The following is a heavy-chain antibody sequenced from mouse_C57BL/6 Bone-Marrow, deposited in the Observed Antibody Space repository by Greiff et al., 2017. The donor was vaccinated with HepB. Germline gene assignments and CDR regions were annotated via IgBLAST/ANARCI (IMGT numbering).Heavy chain of an antibody. D-gene: IGHD3-3*01. J-gene: IGHJ4*01. CDR2: ISSGGSYT. CDR3: ARGTGPDY. Sequence: VQLKESGGDLVKPGGSLKLSCAASGFTFSSYGMSWVRQTPDKRLEWVATISSGGSYTYYPDSVKGRFTISRDNAKNTLYLQMSSLKSEDTAMYYCARGTGPDYGGQGTSVTVSS. CDR1: GFTFSSYG. V-gene: IGHV5-6*01.